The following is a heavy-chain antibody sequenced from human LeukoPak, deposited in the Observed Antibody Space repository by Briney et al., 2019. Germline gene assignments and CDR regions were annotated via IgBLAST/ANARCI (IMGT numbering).Heavy chain of an antibody. CDR3: AREGVAATGLDY. J-gene: IGHJ4*02. V-gene: IGHV1-46*01. CDR1: GYTFSIYN. Sequence: ASVKVSCKASGYTFSIYNMHWVRQAPGQGLEWMGIINPSGGSASDTQKFQGRVTMTRDTSMSTLYMELSSLRSEDTAVYYCAREGVAATGLDYWGQGTLVTVSS. CDR2: INPSGGSA. D-gene: IGHD6-13*01.